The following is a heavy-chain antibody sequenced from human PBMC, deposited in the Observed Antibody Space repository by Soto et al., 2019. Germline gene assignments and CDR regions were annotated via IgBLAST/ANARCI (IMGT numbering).Heavy chain of an antibody. CDR1: GYTFTSYG. J-gene: IGHJ4*02. V-gene: IGHV1-18*01. D-gene: IGHD5-12*01. Sequence: QVQLVQSGAEVKKPGASVKVSCKASGYTFTSYGISWVRQAPGQGLEWMGWISAYNGNTNYAQKLQGRXXMXTXXSTSTAYMELRSLRSDDTAVYYCARLSGYDSYFDYWGQGTLVTVSS. CDR3: ARLSGYDSYFDY. CDR2: ISAYNGNT.